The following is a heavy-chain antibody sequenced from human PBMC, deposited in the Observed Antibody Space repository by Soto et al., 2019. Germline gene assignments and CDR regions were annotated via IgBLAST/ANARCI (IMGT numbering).Heavy chain of an antibody. Sequence: QVQLQESGPGLVKPSQTRSLTCTVSGGSISSGGYYWSWIRQHPGKGLEWIGYIYYSGRTYYNPYLNSRVTISVDTSKNQFSLKLISVTAADTAVYYCARQDYGDFHFDYWGQGTLVMVSS. CDR3: ARQDYGDFHFDY. J-gene: IGHJ4*02. V-gene: IGHV4-31*03. CDR1: GGSISSGGYY. D-gene: IGHD4-17*01. CDR2: IYYSGRT.